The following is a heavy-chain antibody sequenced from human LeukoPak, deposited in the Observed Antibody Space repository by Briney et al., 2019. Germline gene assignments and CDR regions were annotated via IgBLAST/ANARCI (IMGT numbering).Heavy chain of an antibody. CDR1: GFTVSSNS. V-gene: IGHV3-21*01. Sequence: PGGSLRLSCTVSGFTVSSNSMSWVRQAPGKGLEWVSSISSSSSYIYYADSVKGRFTISRDNAKNSLYLQMNSLRAEDTAVYYCARDLRSSYDIRAQPPPDAFDIWGQGTMVTVSS. J-gene: IGHJ3*02. D-gene: IGHD3-16*01. CDR3: ARDLRSSYDIRAQPPPDAFDI. CDR2: ISSSSSYI.